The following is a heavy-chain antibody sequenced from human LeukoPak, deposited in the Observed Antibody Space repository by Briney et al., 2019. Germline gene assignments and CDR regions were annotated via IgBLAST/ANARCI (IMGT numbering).Heavy chain of an antibody. V-gene: IGHV1-69*06. D-gene: IGHD3-10*01. CDR1: GGTFSSYA. CDR3: ARRLSNDGELVYYMDV. Sequence: GASVKVSCKASGGTFSSYAISWGRQAPGQGLEWMGGIIPIFGTANYAQKFQGRVTITADKSTSTAYMELSSLRSEDTAVYYCARRLSNDGELVYYMDVWGKGTTVTVSS. J-gene: IGHJ6*03. CDR2: IIPIFGTA.